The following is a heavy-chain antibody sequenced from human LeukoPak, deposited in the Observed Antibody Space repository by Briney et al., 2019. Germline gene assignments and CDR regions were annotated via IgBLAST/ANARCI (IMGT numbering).Heavy chain of an antibody. V-gene: IGHV3-30-3*01. CDR1: EFTFSRYP. CDR3: ARGASLVAGISPDAFDI. J-gene: IGHJ3*02. Sequence: PGRSLRLSCAASEFTFSRYPMQWVRQPPVKGLEWVAVISYDGTNTHYGDSVKGRFTISRDNSKNTLYLQMNSLRVEDTAVYYCARGASLVAGISPDAFDIWGQGTRVTVSS. CDR2: ISYDGTNT. D-gene: IGHD5-12*01.